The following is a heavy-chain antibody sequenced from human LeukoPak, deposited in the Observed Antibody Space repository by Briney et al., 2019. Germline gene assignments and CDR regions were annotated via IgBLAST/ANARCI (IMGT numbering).Heavy chain of an antibody. J-gene: IGHJ6*02. D-gene: IGHD4/OR15-4a*01. V-gene: IGHV1-2*02. Sequence: ASVKVSCKASGYTFTGYYMHWVRQAPGQGLEWMGWINPNSGGTNYAQKFQGRVTMTRDTSISTAYMELSRLRSDDTAVYYCAREVRANYGDYYYGMDVWGQGTTVTVSS. CDR1: GYTFTGYY. CDR3: AREVRANYGDYYYGMDV. CDR2: INPNSGGT.